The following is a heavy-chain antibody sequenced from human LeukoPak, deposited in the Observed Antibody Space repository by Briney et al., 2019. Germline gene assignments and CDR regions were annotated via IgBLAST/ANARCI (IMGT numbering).Heavy chain of an antibody. Sequence: SETLSLTCTVSGGSISSSSYYWGWIRQPPGKGLEWIGSIYYSGSTYYNPSLKSRVNISVDTSKNQFSLKPSSVTAADTAVYYCARYTDSSWYVGYFDYWGQGTLVTVSS. CDR3: ARYTDSSWYVGYFDY. V-gene: IGHV4-39*01. CDR1: GGSISSSSYY. J-gene: IGHJ4*02. CDR2: IYYSGST. D-gene: IGHD6-13*01.